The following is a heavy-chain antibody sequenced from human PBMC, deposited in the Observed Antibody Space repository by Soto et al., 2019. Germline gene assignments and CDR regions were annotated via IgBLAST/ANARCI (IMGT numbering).Heavy chain of an antibody. CDR1: GFTFSSYA. Sequence: HPGGSLRLSCAASGFTFSSYAMHWVRQAPGKGLEWVAVISYDGSNKYYADSVKGRFTISRDNSKNTLYLQMNSLRAEDTAVYYCAKGKERDYYDSSGHVWGQGTLVTVYS. CDR2: ISYDGSNK. CDR3: AKGKERDYYDSSGHV. V-gene: IGHV3-30-3*01. D-gene: IGHD3-22*01. J-gene: IGHJ4*02.